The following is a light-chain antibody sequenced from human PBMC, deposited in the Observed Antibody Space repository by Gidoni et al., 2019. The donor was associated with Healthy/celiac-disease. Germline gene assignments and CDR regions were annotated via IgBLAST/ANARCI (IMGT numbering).Light chain of an antibody. V-gene: IGKV1-39*01. CDR3: QQSYSTPWT. Sequence: DIQMTQSPSSLSASVGDRVTITCRASQSISSYLNWYQQKPGKAPKLLTYAASSLQSGVPSRFSGSGFGTDFTLTISSLQPEDFETYYCQQSYSTPWTFGQGTKVEIK. J-gene: IGKJ1*01. CDR2: AAS. CDR1: QSISSY.